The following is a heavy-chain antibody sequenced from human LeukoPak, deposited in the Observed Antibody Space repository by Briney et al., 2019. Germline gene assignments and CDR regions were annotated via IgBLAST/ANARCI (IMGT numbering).Heavy chain of an antibody. J-gene: IGHJ4*02. CDR3: ATRDYDSSGSFDY. Sequence: ASVNVSCKVSGYTLTELSMHWVRQAPGKGLEWMGGFDPEDGETIYAQKFQGRVTMTEDTSTDTAYMELSSLRSEDTAVYYCATRDYDSSGSFDYWGQGTLVTVSS. CDR2: FDPEDGET. V-gene: IGHV1-24*01. D-gene: IGHD3-22*01. CDR1: GYTLTELS.